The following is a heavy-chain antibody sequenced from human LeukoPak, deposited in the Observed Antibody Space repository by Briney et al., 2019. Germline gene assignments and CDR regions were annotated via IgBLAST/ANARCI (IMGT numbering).Heavy chain of an antibody. CDR2: IYHTGST. CDR1: GASISSGGYY. CDR3: AGQQLVRVYYFDY. D-gene: IGHD6-13*01. J-gene: IGHJ4*02. Sequence: SETLSLTCTVSGASISSGGYYWTWIRQPPGKGLEWIGYIYHTGSTYYNPSLKSRVTMSVDRSKNQFSLKLSSVTAADTAVYYCAGQQLVRVYYFDYWGQGTLVTVSS. V-gene: IGHV4-30-2*01.